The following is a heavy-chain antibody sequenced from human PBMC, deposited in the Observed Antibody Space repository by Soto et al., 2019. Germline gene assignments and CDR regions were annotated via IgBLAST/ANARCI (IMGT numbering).Heavy chain of an antibody. J-gene: IGHJ3*01. V-gene: IGHV3-48*03. CDR3: GARSGGGGAFDF. D-gene: IGHD3-10*01. CDR2: ILRSGTTT. Sequence: GGSLRLSCAASGLTFSNYEMNWVRQAPGKGLEWVSYILRSGTTTYYADSLKGRFTISTDNATNSLYLQMNSLRDEDTAVYYWGARSGGGGAFDFWGQGTMVTVSS. CDR1: GLTFSNYE.